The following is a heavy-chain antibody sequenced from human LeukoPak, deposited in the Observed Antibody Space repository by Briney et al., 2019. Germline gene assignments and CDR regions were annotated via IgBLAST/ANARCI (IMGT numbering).Heavy chain of an antibody. CDR1: GGSFSGYY. Sequence: SETLSLTCAVYGGSFSGYYWSWIRQPPGKGLEWIGEINHSGSTNYNPSLKSRVTISVDRSKNQFSLKLSSVTAADTAVYYCARTRYYYDSSGPNRYYFDYWGQGTLVTVSS. D-gene: IGHD3-22*01. CDR2: INHSGST. V-gene: IGHV4-34*01. J-gene: IGHJ4*02. CDR3: ARTRYYYDSSGPNRYYFDY.